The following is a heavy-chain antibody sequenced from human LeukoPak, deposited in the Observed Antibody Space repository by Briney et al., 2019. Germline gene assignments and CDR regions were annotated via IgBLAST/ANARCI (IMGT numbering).Heavy chain of an antibody. Sequence: PGRSLRLSCTASEFTFSSFAMYWVRQAPGKGLQWVALISHDGTHKYYADSVKGQFTISRDNSRNTLYLQMNSLRPDDTALYYCARDPGSGSYYKIWGQGTLVTVSS. V-gene: IGHV3-30*04. CDR3: ARDPGSGSYYKI. J-gene: IGHJ4*02. D-gene: IGHD3-10*01. CDR2: ISHDGTHK. CDR1: EFTFSSFA.